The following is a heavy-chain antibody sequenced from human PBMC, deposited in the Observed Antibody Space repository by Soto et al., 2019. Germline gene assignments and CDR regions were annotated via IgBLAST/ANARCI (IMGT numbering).Heavy chain of an antibody. D-gene: IGHD3-10*01. CDR3: AARYGSVFYGMDV. CDR1: GGTFSSYA. Sequence: ASVKVSCKASGGTFSSYAISWVRQAPGQGLEWMGGIIPIFGTANYAQKFQGRVTITADESTSTAYMELSSLRSGDTAVYYCAARYGSVFYGMDVWGQGTTVTVSS. CDR2: IIPIFGTA. V-gene: IGHV1-69*13. J-gene: IGHJ6*02.